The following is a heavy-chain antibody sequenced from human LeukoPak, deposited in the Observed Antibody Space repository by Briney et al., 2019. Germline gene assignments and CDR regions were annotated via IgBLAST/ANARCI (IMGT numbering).Heavy chain of an antibody. CDR1: GGTFSSYA. V-gene: IGHV1-69*05. CDR2: IIPIFGTA. CDR3: ARVPTTVTTWFDH. D-gene: IGHD4-17*01. Sequence: ASVKVSCKASGGTFSSYAISWVRQAPGQGLEWMGGIIPIFGTANYAQKFQGRVTITTDESTSTAYMELSSLRSEDTAVYYCARVPTTVTTWFDHWGQGTLVTVSS. J-gene: IGHJ5*02.